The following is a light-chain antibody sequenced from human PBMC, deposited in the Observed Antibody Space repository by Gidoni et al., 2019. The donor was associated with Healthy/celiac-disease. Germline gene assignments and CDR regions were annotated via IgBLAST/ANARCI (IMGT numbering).Light chain of an antibody. V-gene: IGLV3-19*01. CDR3: NSRDSSGNHQV. CDR1: SLRSYY. CDR2: GKN. J-gene: IGLJ3*02. Sequence: LGQTVRITCQGDSLRSYYASWYQQKPGQAPVLVIYGKNNRPSGIPDRFSGSSSGNTASLTITGAQAEDEADYYCNSRDSSGNHQVFGGGTKLTVL.